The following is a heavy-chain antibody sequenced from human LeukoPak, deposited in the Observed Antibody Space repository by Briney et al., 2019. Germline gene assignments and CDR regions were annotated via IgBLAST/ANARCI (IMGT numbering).Heavy chain of an antibody. J-gene: IGHJ4*02. V-gene: IGHV4-59*08. Sequence: SETLSLTCTVSGGTISSYYWSWIRQPPGKGLERIGYIYYSGSTNYNPSLKSRVTISVDTSKNQFSLKLSSVTAADTAVYYCARVAAAGSIDCWGQGTLVTVSS. CDR1: GGTISSYY. CDR2: IYYSGST. CDR3: ARVAAAGSIDC. D-gene: IGHD6-13*01.